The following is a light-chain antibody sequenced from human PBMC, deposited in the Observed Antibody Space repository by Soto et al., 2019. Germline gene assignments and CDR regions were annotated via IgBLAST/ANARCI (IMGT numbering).Light chain of an antibody. CDR2: AVS. J-gene: IGLJ2*01. CDR3: CSYGGRILVI. CDR1: SSDIGAYNY. V-gene: IGLV2-14*01. Sequence: QSVLTQPASVSGSPGQSITISCTGTSSDIGAYNYVSWYQQYPGKAPRLLIYAVSNRPSGVSDRFSGSKSGNTASLTISGLQAEDEALYYCCSYGGRILVIFGEGTKLTVL.